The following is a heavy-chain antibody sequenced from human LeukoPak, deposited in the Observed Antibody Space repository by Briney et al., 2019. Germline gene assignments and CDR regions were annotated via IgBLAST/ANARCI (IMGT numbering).Heavy chain of an antibody. V-gene: IGHV4-59*01. Sequence: SETLSLTCTVSGGSISSYYWSWIRQPPGKGLEWIGYIYYSGSTNYNPSLKSRVTISVDTSKNQFSLKLSSVTAADTAVYYCARLTIFEWDAFGIWGQGTMVTVSS. J-gene: IGHJ3*02. CDR2: IYYSGST. CDR1: GGSISSYY. CDR3: ARLTIFEWDAFGI. D-gene: IGHD3-3*01.